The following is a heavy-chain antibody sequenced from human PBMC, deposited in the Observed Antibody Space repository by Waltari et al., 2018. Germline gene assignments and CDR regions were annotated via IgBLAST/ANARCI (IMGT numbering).Heavy chain of an antibody. CDR1: GFTFSSYA. CDR3: ARTNYSLGMDV. J-gene: IGHJ6*04. CDR2: ISNDGSNK. D-gene: IGHD3-16*01. Sequence: QVQLVESGGGVVQPGRSLRLSCAASGFTFSSYAMHWVRQAPGKGLEWVAVISNDGSNKYYADSVKGRFTISRDNSKNTLYLQMNSLRAEDTAVYYCARTNYSLGMDVWGKGTTVTISS. V-gene: IGHV3-30-3*01.